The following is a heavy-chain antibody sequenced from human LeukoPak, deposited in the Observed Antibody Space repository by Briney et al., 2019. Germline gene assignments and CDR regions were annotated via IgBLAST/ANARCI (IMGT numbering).Heavy chain of an antibody. D-gene: IGHD3-16*02. CDR3: ARVYYDYVWGSYRYGVFDY. J-gene: IGHJ4*02. CDR1: GGSISSSSYY. Sequence: PSETLSLTCTVSGGSISSSSYYWGWIRQPPGKGLEWIGSIYYSGSTNYNPSLKSRVTISVDTSKNQFSLKLSSVTAADTAVYYCARVYYDYVWGSYRYGVFDYWGQGTLVTVSS. CDR2: IYYSGST. V-gene: IGHV4-39*07.